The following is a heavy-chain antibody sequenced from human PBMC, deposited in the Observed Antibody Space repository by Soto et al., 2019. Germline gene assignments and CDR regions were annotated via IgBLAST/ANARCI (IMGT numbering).Heavy chain of an antibody. CDR1: GAALNSGNYY. V-gene: IGHV4-31*03. D-gene: IGHD2-21*01. J-gene: IGHJ5*02. Sequence: SETLSLTGSVSGAALNSGNYYWSWIRQVPGKGLEWIGHIYVTGAVDYNPSLRDRITISQDTSERQFSLNLRLVTAAETAVYYCARLRIATNNYKWFDPWGQGTLVTVSS. CDR3: ARLRIATNNYKWFDP. CDR2: IYVTGAV.